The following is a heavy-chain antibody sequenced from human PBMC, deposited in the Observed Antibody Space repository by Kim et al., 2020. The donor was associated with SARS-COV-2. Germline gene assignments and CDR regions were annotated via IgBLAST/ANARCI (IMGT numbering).Heavy chain of an antibody. CDR2: ISYDGRNK. J-gene: IGHJ6*01. CDR3: ARGNYNESMRPSDYYNG. Sequence: GGSLRLSCAASGLNFDSSAMNWVRQTPGKGLEWVAVISYDGRNKYSADSVKGRFTISRDNSKSTLYLEMNSLRVEDTALYYCARGNYNESMRPSDYYNG. D-gene: IGHD3-22*01. V-gene: IGHV3-30-3*01. CDR1: GLNFDSSA.